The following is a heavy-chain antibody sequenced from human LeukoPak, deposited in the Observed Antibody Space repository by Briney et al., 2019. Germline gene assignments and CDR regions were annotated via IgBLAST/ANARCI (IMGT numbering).Heavy chain of an antibody. J-gene: IGHJ4*02. V-gene: IGHV3-30-3*01. Sequence: GGSLRLSCAASGFTFSSYDMHWVRQAPGKGLEWVAVISYDGSNKYYADSVKGRFTISRDNSKNTLYLQMNSLRAEDTAVYYCARDRRLLWFGELHYWGQGTLVTVSS. D-gene: IGHD3-10*01. CDR2: ISYDGSNK. CDR1: GFTFSSYD. CDR3: ARDRRLLWFGELHY.